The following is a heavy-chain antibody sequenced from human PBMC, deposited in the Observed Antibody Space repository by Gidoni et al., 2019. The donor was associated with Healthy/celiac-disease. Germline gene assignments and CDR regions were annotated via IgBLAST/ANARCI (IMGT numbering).Heavy chain of an antibody. CDR1: GFTFSSYS. CDR3: ARDRGGKYDYGDYLDY. J-gene: IGHJ4*02. V-gene: IGHV3-21*01. CDR2: ISSSSSYI. Sequence: EVQLVESGGGLVKPGGSLRLSCAASGFTFSSYSMNWVRQAPGKGLEWVSSISSSSSYIYYADSVKGRFTISRDNAKNSLYLQMNSLRAEDTAVYYCARDRGGKYDYGDYLDYWGQGTLVTVSS. D-gene: IGHD4-17*01.